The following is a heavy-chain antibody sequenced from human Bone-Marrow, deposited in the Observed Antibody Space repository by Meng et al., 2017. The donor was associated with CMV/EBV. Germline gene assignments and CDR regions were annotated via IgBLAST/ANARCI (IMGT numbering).Heavy chain of an antibody. CDR2: ISAYNGST. D-gene: IGHD2-2*01. V-gene: IGHV1-18*01. CDR3: ARDRFRPHCSSTSCYRLEWFDP. CDR1: GYTFTSYG. J-gene: IGHJ5*02. Sequence: ASVKVSCKASGYTFTSYGISWVRQAPGQGLEWMGWISAYNGSTNYAQKLQGRVTMTTDTSTSTAYMELRSLRSDDTAVYYCARDRFRPHCSSTSCYRLEWFDPWGQGTLVTVSS.